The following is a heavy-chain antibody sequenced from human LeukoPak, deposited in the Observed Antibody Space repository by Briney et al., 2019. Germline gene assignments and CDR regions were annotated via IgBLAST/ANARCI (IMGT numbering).Heavy chain of an antibody. CDR3: ATRPSGSDRFLPYFDY. CDR1: GGSVSRDSYY. CDR2: IYYRGST. V-gene: IGHV4-61*01. D-gene: IGHD1-1*01. Sequence: PSETLSLTCTVSGGSVSRDSYYWSWIRQPPGKGLEWIGYIYYRGSTNYNPSLKSRVTISVGTSKNQVSLKLSSVTAADTAVYYCATRPSGSDRFLPYFDYWGQGTLVIVSS. J-gene: IGHJ4*02.